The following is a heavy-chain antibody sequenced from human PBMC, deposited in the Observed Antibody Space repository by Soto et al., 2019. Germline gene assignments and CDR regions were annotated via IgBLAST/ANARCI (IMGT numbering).Heavy chain of an antibody. CDR2: ISSSSSYI. Sequence: GGSLRLSCAASGFTFSSYSMNWVRQAPGKGLEWVSSISSSSSYIYYADSVKGRFTISRDNAKNSLYLQMNSLRAEDTAIYNCATPLGKEHCRGGACYSGGDYWGQGSLVTVSS. J-gene: IGHJ4*02. D-gene: IGHD2-15*01. CDR1: GFTFSSYS. V-gene: IGHV3-21*01. CDR3: ATPLGKEHCRGGACYSGGDY.